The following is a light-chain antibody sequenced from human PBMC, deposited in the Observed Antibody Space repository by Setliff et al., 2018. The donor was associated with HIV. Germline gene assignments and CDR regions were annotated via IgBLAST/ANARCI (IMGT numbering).Light chain of an antibody. Sequence: QSALTQPRSVSGSPGQSVTISCTGTSINVGTFNYVSWYQQHPGKAPKLIIYDVTKRPSGVPDRFSGSKSGNTASLTISGLQAEDEADYYCCSYAGTYTYVFAPGTKVTVL. J-gene: IGLJ1*01. CDR2: DVT. CDR3: CSYAGTYTYV. V-gene: IGLV2-11*01. CDR1: SINVGTFNY.